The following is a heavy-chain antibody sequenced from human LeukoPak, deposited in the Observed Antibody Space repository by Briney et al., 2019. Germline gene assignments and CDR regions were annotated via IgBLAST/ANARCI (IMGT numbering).Heavy chain of an antibody. CDR1: GFPFSSYW. CDR3: ARGQMAGY. Sequence: GGSLRLSCAASGFPFSSYWMSWVRQAPGKGLEWVANIKPDGSEKSYVDSVKGRFTISRDNAKNSLYLQMNSLRAEDTGVYYCARGQMAGYWGRGTLVTVSS. D-gene: IGHD5-24*01. CDR2: IKPDGSEK. V-gene: IGHV3-7*05. J-gene: IGHJ4*02.